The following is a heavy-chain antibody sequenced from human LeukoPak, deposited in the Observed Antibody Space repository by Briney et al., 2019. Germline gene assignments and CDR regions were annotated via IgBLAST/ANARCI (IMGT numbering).Heavy chain of an antibody. Sequence: SETLSLTCAVYGGSFSGYYWSWIRQPPGKGLEWIGGINHSGSTNYNPSLKSRVTISVDTSKNQFSLKLSSVTAADTAVYYSARVKLVYYYYYGMDVWGKGTTVTVSS. V-gene: IGHV4-34*01. D-gene: IGHD2-15*01. CDR1: GGSFSGYY. CDR2: INHSGST. J-gene: IGHJ6*04. CDR3: ARVKLVYYYYYGMDV.